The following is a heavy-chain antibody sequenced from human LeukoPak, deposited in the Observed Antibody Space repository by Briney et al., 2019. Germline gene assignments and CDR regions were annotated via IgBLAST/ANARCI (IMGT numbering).Heavy chain of an antibody. CDR1: GDSFSSNNAA. D-gene: IGHD1-26*01. CDR3: VRGAWELLSHYWYFDL. Sequence: SQTLSLTCAISGDSFSSNNAAWYWIRQSPSRGLEWLGRTYYRSKWYTEYAVSVKSRITINPDTSKNQFSLQLNSVTPEDTAVYYCVRGAWELLSHYWYFDLWGRGTLVTVSS. CDR2: TYYRSKWYT. J-gene: IGHJ2*01. V-gene: IGHV6-1*01.